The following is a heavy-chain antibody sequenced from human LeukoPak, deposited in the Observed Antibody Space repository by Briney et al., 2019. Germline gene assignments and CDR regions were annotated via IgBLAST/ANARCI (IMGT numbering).Heavy chain of an antibody. V-gene: IGHV3-23*01. D-gene: IGHD3-22*01. Sequence: GGSLRLSCAASGFTFNNYGMSWVRQAPGRGLEWVSAISRDGGDTFYADSVKGGFTISRDNSKNTVYLKLNSLRAEDTALYYCAKLGHTSGYYARHSDYWGQGTLVTVSS. CDR2: ISRDGGDT. CDR1: GFTFNNYG. J-gene: IGHJ4*02. CDR3: AKLGHTSGYYARHSDY.